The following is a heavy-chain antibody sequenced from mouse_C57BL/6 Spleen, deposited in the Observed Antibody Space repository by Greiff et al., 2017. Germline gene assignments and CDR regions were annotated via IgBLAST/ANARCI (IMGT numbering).Heavy chain of an antibody. Sequence: QVHVKQPGAELVKPGASVKLSCKASGYTFTSYWMHWVKQRPGQGLEWIGMIHPNSGSTNYNEKFKSKATLTVDKSSSTAYMQLSSLTSEDSAVYYCARSDYDYGSWFAYWGQGTLVTVSA. CDR1: GYTFTSYW. CDR3: ARSDYDYGSWFAY. CDR2: IHPNSGST. D-gene: IGHD2-4*01. V-gene: IGHV1-64*01. J-gene: IGHJ3*01.